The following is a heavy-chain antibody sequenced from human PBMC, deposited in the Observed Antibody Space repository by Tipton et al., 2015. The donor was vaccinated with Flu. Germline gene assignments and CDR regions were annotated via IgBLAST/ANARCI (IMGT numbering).Heavy chain of an antibody. V-gene: IGHV3-11*01. D-gene: IGHD3-22*01. CDR2: ISSSGSTI. CDR3: ARDHSGYYSFDY. CDR1: GFTFSDYY. J-gene: IGHJ4*02. Sequence: SLRLSCAASGFTFSDYYMSWIRRAPGKGLEWVSYISSSGSTIYYADSVKGRFTISRDNAKNSLYLQMNSLRAEDTAVYYCARDHSGYYSFDYWGQGTLVTVSS.